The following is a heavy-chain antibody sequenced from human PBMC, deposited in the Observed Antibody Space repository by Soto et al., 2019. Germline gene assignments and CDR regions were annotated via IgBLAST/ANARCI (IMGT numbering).Heavy chain of an antibody. CDR2: IFWDDDK. CDR3: AHRSRGYAYYFDQ. CDR1: GFSLTTRGVA. J-gene: IGHJ4*02. D-gene: IGHD5-12*01. V-gene: IGHV2-5*02. Sequence: QITLKESGPALVRPTQTLTLTCSFSGFSLTTRGVAVGWIRQPPGKALEWLALIFWDDDKWYSPSLRSRLTFTKDXXKNQVVLTMTNMDPVDTATYYCAHRSRGYAYYFDQWGQGTLVTVSS.